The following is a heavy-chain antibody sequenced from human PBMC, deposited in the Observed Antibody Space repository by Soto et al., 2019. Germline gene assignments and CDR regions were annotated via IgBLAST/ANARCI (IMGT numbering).Heavy chain of an antibody. CDR1: GGSITRGGYY. V-gene: IGHV4-31*03. Sequence: HSETLSLTCTVSGGSITRGGYYWSWIRQHPGKGLEWIGYIYNSGTTYYNPSLKSRVTISVDTSKNQFSLKLTSVTAADTAVYYCARDPAPWGQGTLVTVSS. CDR3: ARDPAP. CDR2: IYNSGTT. J-gene: IGHJ5*02.